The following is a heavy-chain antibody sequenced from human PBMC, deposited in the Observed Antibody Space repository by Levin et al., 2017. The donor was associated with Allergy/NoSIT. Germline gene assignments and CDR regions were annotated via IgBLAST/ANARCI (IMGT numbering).Heavy chain of an antibody. CDR2: IKQDGSEK. Sequence: GESLKISCAASGFTFSSSWMTWVRQAPGKGLEWVANIKQDGSEKYYVGSVKGRFTISRDNAKNSLYLQMNSLRADDTAVYYCAKQTMMDVWGQGTTVTVSS. D-gene: IGHD1/OR15-1a*01. V-gene: IGHV3-7*01. CDR3: AKQTMMDV. J-gene: IGHJ6*02. CDR1: GFTFSSSW.